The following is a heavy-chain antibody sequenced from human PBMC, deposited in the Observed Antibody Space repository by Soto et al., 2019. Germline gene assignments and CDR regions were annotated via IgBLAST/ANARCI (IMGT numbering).Heavy chain of an antibody. CDR1: GGSVSSCSYY. CDR3: ARYRYYDSSGKGPFDY. J-gene: IGHJ4*02. CDR2: IYYSGST. Sequence: SETLSLTCTVSGGSVSSCSYYWSWIRQPPGKGLEWIGYIYYSGSTNYNPSLKSRVTISVDTSKNQFSLKLSSVTAADTAVYYCARYRYYDSSGKGPFDYWGQGTLVTVSS. V-gene: IGHV4-61*01. D-gene: IGHD3-22*01.